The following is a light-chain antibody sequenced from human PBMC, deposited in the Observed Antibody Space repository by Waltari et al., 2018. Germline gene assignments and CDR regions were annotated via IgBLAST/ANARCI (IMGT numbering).Light chain of an antibody. CDR1: QSISKF. J-gene: IGKJ1*01. V-gene: IGKV1-39*01. CDR2: AAS. CDR3: QQSSTSSWT. Sequence: DIQMSQSPSSLSASVRERVTITCWASQSISKFLNWYQQRPGKAPRLLIYAASNLHPGVPSRFSGSGSGTDFTLTINNLQPEDSATYYCQQSSTSSWTFGQGTKVEVK.